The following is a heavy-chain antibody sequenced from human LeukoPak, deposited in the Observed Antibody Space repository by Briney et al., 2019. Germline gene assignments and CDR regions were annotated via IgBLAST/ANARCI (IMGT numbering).Heavy chain of an antibody. V-gene: IGHV4-59*01. D-gene: IGHD5-18*01. CDR1: GGSISSYY. CDR2: IYYSGST. Sequence: SETLSLTCTVSGGSISSYYWSWIRQPPGKGLEWIGYIYYSGSTNYNPSLKSRVTISVDTSKNQFSLKLSSVTAADTAVYYCARGEIQLWLLVGAFDIWGQGTMVTVSS. J-gene: IGHJ3*02. CDR3: ARGEIQLWLLVGAFDI.